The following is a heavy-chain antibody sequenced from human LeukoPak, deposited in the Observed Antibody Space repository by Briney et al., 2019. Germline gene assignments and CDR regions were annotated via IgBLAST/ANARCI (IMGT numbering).Heavy chain of an antibody. V-gene: IGHV3-30*04. CDR2: ISYDGSNK. CDR3: ARGQYFEDY. Sequence: GGSLRLSCAASEFTFSSYAMHWVRQAPGKGLEWVAVISYDGSNKYYADSVKGRFTISRDNSKNTLYLQMNSLRAGDTAVYYCARGQYFEDYWGQGTLVTVSS. D-gene: IGHD2/OR15-2a*01. CDR1: EFTFSSYA. J-gene: IGHJ4*02.